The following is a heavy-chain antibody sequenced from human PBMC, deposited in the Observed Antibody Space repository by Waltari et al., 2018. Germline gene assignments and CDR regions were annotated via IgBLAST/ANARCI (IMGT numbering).Heavy chain of an antibody. V-gene: IGHV3-30*03. CDR3: TRFPDDYSNSFDY. CDR2: ISNDGKIE. CDR1: GFTLSDYA. J-gene: IGHJ4*02. Sequence: QVQLVESGGGVVQPGRSLRLSCAASGFTLSDYAMHWVRQAPGKGRECLANISNDGKIEHYADSAKGRFTISRDNAKNMLYLQLNSLRPQDTAVYYCTRFPDDYSNSFDYWGQGTLITVSS. D-gene: IGHD4-4*01.